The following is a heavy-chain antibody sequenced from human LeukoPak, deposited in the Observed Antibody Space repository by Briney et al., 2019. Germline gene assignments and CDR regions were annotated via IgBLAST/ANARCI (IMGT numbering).Heavy chain of an antibody. D-gene: IGHD3-22*01. Sequence: GGSLRLSCAASGFTFSSYAMHWVRQAPGKGLEWVAVISYDGSNEYYADSVKGRVTISRDNSKNTLYLQMNSLRAEDTAVYYCARVHYYDIVLGYFDYWGQGTLVTVSS. J-gene: IGHJ4*02. CDR1: GFTFSSYA. V-gene: IGHV3-30-3*01. CDR3: ARVHYYDIVLGYFDY. CDR2: ISYDGSNE.